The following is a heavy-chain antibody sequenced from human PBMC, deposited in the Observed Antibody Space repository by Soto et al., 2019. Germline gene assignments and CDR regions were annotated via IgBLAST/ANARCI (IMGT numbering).Heavy chain of an antibody. V-gene: IGHV1-2*02. CDR2: INPNSGGT. D-gene: IGHD6-13*01. CDR3: APERYSSSWDWFDP. Sequence: EASVKVSCKASGYTFTGYYMQWVRQAPGQGLEWMGWINPNSGGTNYAQKFQGRVTMTRDTSISTAYMELSRLRSDDTAVYYCAPERYSSSWDWFDPWGQGTLVTVSS. CDR1: GYTFTGYY. J-gene: IGHJ5*02.